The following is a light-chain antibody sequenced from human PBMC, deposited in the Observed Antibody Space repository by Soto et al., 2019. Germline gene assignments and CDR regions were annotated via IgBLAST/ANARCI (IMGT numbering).Light chain of an antibody. J-gene: IGKJ1*01. CDR3: QKYNNAPRT. CDR1: QGISNY. V-gene: IGKV1-27*01. CDR2: AAS. Sequence: DIQMTQSPSSLSASVGDTVTITCRASQGISNYLAWYQQKPGQVPNLLIYAASTLQSGVPSRFSGSGSGTDFTLTISSLRPEDVATYYCQKYNNAPRTFGQGTTVDI.